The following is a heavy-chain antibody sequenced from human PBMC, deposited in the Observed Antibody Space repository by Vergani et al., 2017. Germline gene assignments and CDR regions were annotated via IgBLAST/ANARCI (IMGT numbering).Heavy chain of an antibody. D-gene: IGHD3-3*01. V-gene: IGHV4-34*11. CDR1: GGSFSGYY. Sequence: QVQLQQWGAGLLKPSETLSLTCAVYGGSFSGYYWSWIRQPPGKGLEWIGYIYYSGSTNYNPSLKSRVTISVDTSKNQFSLKLSSVTAADTAVYYCARDRADFWRHYGMDVWGQGTTVTVSS. CDR2: IYYSGST. CDR3: ARDRADFWRHYGMDV. J-gene: IGHJ6*02.